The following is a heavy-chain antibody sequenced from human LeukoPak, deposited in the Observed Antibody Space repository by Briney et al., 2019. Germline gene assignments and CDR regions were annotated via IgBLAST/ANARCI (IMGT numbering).Heavy chain of an antibody. CDR1: GGSISSYY. Sequence: PSETLSPTCTVSGGSISSYYWSWIRQPPGKGLEWVGYIYYSGSTNYNPSLKSRVTISADTSKNQFSLKLGSVTAADTAVYYCVRVRIPLSIDYWGQGTLVTVSS. J-gene: IGHJ4*02. D-gene: IGHD2-21*01. V-gene: IGHV4-59*01. CDR2: IYYSGST. CDR3: VRVRIPLSIDY.